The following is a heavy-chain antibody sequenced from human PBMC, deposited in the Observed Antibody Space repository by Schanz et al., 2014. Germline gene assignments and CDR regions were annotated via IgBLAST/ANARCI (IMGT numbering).Heavy chain of an antibody. V-gene: IGHV4-59*08. J-gene: IGHJ5*02. CDR1: GGSIRGYY. CDR3: ARHLPGGYNNHGWFDP. CDR2: VHSSGST. Sequence: QVQLQESGPGLVKPSETLSLTCTVSGGSIRGYYCSWIRQPPGKGLEWIGYVHSSGSTNYNSSLKSRVTIPRDPPKNQFSLKLSSVTAADTAVYYCARHLPGGYNNHGWFDPWGQGTLVTVSS. D-gene: IGHD4-4*01.